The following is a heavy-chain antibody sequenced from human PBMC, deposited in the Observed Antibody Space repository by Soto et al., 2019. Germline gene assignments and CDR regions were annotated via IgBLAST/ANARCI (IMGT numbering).Heavy chain of an antibody. CDR1: GFTFSSYA. J-gene: IGHJ5*02. V-gene: IGHV3-23*01. D-gene: IGHD4-17*01. Sequence: GGSLRLSCAASGFTFSSYAMSWVRQAPGKGLEWVSAISGSGGSTYYADSVKGRFTISRDNSKNTLYLQMNSLRAEDTAVYYCAKDQADSGGNPYNCFDPWGQGTLVTVSS. CDR2: ISGSGGST. CDR3: AKDQADSGGNPYNCFDP.